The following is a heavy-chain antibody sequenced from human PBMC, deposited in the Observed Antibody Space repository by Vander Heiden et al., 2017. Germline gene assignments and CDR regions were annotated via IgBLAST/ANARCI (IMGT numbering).Heavy chain of an antibody. V-gene: IGHV3-21*01. CDR3: ARGSSGWYPLFDP. Sequence: EVQLVESGGGLVKPGGSLRLSCAASGFTFSSYSMNWVRQAPGKGLEWVSSISSSSSYIYYADSVKGRFTISRDNAKNSLYLQMNSLRAEDTAVYYCARGSSGWYPLFDPWGQGTLVTVSS. CDR1: GFTFSSYS. CDR2: ISSSSSYI. J-gene: IGHJ5*02. D-gene: IGHD6-19*01.